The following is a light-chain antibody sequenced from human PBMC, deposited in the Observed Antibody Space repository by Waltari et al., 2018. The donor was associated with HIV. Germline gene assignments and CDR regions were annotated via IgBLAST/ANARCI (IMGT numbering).Light chain of an antibody. Sequence: QSALTQPASVSGSPGQSITISCTGTSSDVGRYNLVSWYQQHPGKAPKLMIYEVSKRPSGVSNRFPGSKSGNTASLTISGLQAEDEADYYCCSYVGWSTILYVFGTGTKVTVL. J-gene: IGLJ1*01. V-gene: IGLV2-23*02. CDR3: CSYVGWSTILYV. CDR1: SSDVGRYNL. CDR2: EVS.